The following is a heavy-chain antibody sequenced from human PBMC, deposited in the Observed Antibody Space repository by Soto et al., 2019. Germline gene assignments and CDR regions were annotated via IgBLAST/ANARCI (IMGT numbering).Heavy chain of an antibody. J-gene: IGHJ5*02. CDR3: ARALTTVTLFDP. CDR2: IYYSGST. Sequence: QVQLQESGPGLVKPSQTLSLTCTVSGGSISSGGYYWSWIRQHPGKGLEWIGYIYYSGSTYYNPSPKSRVTISVDTAKNQFSLKLSSVAAADTAVYCCARALTTVTLFDPWGQGTLVTVSS. V-gene: IGHV4-31*03. CDR1: GGSISSGGYY. D-gene: IGHD4-17*01.